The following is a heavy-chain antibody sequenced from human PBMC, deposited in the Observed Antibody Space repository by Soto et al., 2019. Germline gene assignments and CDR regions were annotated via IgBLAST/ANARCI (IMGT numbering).Heavy chain of an antibody. CDR2: ISWNSGTI. Sequence: EVQLVESGGGLVQPGRSLRLSCAASGFMFDNYAMHWVRQAPGKGLEWVSGISWNSGTIGYADSVKGRSTISRDNAKNSLYLQMNSLRAEDTALYYCAKSTGGTANGMDVWGQGTTVTVSS. CDR3: AKSTGGTANGMDV. J-gene: IGHJ6*02. V-gene: IGHV3-9*01. CDR1: GFMFDNYA. D-gene: IGHD2-8*02.